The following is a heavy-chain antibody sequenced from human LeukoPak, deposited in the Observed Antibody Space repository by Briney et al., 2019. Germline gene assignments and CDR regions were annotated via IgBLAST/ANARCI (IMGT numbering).Heavy chain of an antibody. J-gene: IGHJ4*02. V-gene: IGHV4-30-4*08. CDR1: GYSISSGYY. Sequence: SETLSLTCTVSGYSISSGYYWSWVRQPPGKGLEWIGFIYYSGTTYYNPSLKSRITISIDTSKNQFSLKLSSVTAADTAVYYCATYMTRDQYLDYWGQGTLVTVSS. CDR2: IYYSGTT. D-gene: IGHD4-11*01. CDR3: ATYMTRDQYLDY.